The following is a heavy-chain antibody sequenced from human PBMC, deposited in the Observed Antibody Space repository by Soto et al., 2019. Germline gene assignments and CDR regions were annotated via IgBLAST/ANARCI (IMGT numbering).Heavy chain of an antibody. V-gene: IGHV4-59*01. CDR1: GGSISSYY. D-gene: IGHD6-13*01. J-gene: IGHJ6*02. CDR2: IYYSGST. Sequence: SETLSLTCTVSGGSISSYYWSWIRQPPGKGLEWIGYIYYSGSTNYNPSLKSRVTISVDTSKNQFSLKLSSVTAADTAVYYCARDWRSSSWSGDYYYGMDVRGQRTTVTVSS. CDR3: ARDWRSSSWSGDYYYGMDV.